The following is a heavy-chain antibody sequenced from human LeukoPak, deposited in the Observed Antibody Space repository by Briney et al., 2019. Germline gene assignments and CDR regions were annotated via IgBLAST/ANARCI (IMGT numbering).Heavy chain of an antibody. D-gene: IGHD3-3*01. Sequence: PGGSLRLSCAASGFTFSSYAMSWVRQAPGKGLEWVSAVSNGGGSTYYADSVKGRFTISRDNSKNTLYLQMNSLRAEDTAVYYCATDRGDFWSGYWGIDPWGQGTLVTVSS. CDR2: VSNGGGST. CDR1: GFTFSSYA. V-gene: IGHV3-23*01. CDR3: ATDRGDFWSGYWGIDP. J-gene: IGHJ5*02.